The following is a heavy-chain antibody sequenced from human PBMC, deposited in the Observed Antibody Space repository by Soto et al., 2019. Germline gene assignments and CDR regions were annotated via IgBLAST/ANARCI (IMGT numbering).Heavy chain of an antibody. CDR1: GFTFSSYS. V-gene: IGHV3-21*01. D-gene: IGHD3-3*01. CDR3: ARDSQYITIFGVGINWFDP. J-gene: IGHJ5*02. Sequence: PGGSLRLSCAASGFTFSSYSMNWVRQAPGKGLEWVSSISSSSSYIYYADSVKGRFTISRDNAKNSLYLQMNSLRAEDTAVYYCARDSQYITIFGVGINWFDPWGQGTLVTVSS. CDR2: ISSSSSYI.